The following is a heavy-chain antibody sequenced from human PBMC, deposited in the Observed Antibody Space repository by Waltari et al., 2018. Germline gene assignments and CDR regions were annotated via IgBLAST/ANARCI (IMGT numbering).Heavy chain of an antibody. Sequence: EVQLVESGGGLVEPGTSLRLSCATSGFTFNHYAMHGVRQVPGNGREWVTGSDLESNILGYAESVKGRLTISRDSDKNTLYLEMTSLRPEDSALYYCAKGETVTSSPLDDWGQGTLVTVSS. CDR1: GFTFNHYA. D-gene: IGHD4-17*01. CDR2: SDLESNIL. CDR3: AKGETVTSSPLDD. J-gene: IGHJ4*02. V-gene: IGHV3-9*01.